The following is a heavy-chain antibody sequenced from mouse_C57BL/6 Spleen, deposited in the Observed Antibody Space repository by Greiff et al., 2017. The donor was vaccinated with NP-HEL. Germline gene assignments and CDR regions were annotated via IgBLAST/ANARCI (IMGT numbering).Heavy chain of an antibody. D-gene: IGHD1-1*01. V-gene: IGHV5-15*01. J-gene: IGHJ4*01. CDR3: ARQRVYGSSLYAMDY. CDR2: ISNLAYSI. CDR1: GFTFSDYG. Sequence: EVQVVESGGGLVQPGGSLKLSCAASGFTFSDYGMAWVRQAPRKGPEWVAFISNLAYSIYYADTVTGRFTIARENAKNTLYLEMSSLRAEDTAMYYCARQRVYGSSLYAMDYWGQGTSVTVSS.